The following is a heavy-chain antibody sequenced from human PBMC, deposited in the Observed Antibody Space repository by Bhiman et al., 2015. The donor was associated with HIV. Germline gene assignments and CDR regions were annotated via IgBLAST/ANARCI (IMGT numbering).Heavy chain of an antibody. CDR3: AKCIWGSSLIDAFDI. V-gene: IGHV3-33*06. D-gene: IGHD6-13*01. CDR1: GFTFSTYG. CDR2: IWYDGSNK. J-gene: IGHJ3*02. Sequence: QVQLVESGGGVVQPGRSLRLSCAASGFTFSTYGMHWVRQAPGKGLEWVATIWYDGSNKYYADSVRGRFTISRDNSKNTLYLQMNSLRAADTAVYYCAKCIWGSSLIDAFDIWGQGTMVTVSS.